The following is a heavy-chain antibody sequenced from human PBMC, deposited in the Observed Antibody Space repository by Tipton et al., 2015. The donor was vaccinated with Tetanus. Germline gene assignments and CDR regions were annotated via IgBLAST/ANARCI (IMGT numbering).Heavy chain of an antibody. CDR3: ASLLDRGD. Sequence: GLVKPSETLSLTCTIYGGSFSGYYCSWIRQPPGRGLEWIGEIHPSGSTNYNPSLRSRVTLSQDTSKSQFSLKLSSVTAADTAIYYCASLLDRGDWGQGTRVTVSS. V-gene: IGHV4-34*01. CDR1: GGSFSGYY. J-gene: IGHJ4*02. D-gene: IGHD2-15*01. CDR2: IHPSGST.